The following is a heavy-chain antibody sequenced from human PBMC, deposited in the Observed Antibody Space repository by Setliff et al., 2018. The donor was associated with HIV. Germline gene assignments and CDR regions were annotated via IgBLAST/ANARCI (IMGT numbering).Heavy chain of an antibody. D-gene: IGHD1-26*01. J-gene: IGHJ3*02. CDR3: AREGTYSGTYWVRRVASFDI. CDR2: IYTSGST. CDR1: GGSISGYF. Sequence: SETLSLTCNVSGGSISGYFWTWIRQPAGKGLEWIGRIYTSGSTNYNPSLKSRLSMSIDTSKNHFSLRLTSVTAADTAVYYCAREGTYSGTYWVRRVASFDIWGQGTMVTVSS. V-gene: IGHV4-4*07.